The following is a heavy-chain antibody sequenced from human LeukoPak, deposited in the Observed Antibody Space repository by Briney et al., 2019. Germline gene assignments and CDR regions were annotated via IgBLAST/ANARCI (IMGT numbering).Heavy chain of an antibody. J-gene: IGHJ4*02. D-gene: IGHD5-24*01. CDR1: GGSISSYY. CDR2: IYYSGST. CDR3: ARGQLATIEYYFDY. V-gene: IGHV4-59*13. Sequence: PSETLSPTCTVSGGSISSYYWSWIRQPPGKGLQWIGYIYYSGSTNYNPSLKSRVTISVDTSKNQFSLKLSSVTAADTAVYYWARGQLATIEYYFDYWGQGTLVTVSS.